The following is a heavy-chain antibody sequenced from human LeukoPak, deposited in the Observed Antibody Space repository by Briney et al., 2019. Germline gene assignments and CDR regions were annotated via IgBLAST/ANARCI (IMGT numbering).Heavy chain of an antibody. CDR1: GFTFSSYA. V-gene: IGHV3-23*01. CDR3: AKPRRDRNYDSSGYPSYFDY. D-gene: IGHD3-22*01. CDR2: ISGSGGST. J-gene: IGHJ4*02. Sequence: GGSLRLSCAASGFTFSSYAMSWVRQAPGKGLEWVAAISGSGGSTYYADSVKGRFTISRDNSENTLYLQMNSLRAEDTAVYYCAKPRRDRNYDSSGYPSYFDYWGQGTLVTVSS.